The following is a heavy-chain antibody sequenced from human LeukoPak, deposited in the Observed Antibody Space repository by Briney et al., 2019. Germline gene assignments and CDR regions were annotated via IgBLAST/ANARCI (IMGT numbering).Heavy chain of an antibody. CDR1: GFIFSSYA. D-gene: IGHD3-10*01. CDR3: AKPHLWFGELTGFDP. CDR2: ISGSGGST. J-gene: IGHJ5*02. Sequence: GGSLRLSCAASGFIFSSYAMSWVRQAPGKGLEWVSAISGSGGSTYYADSVKGRFTISRDNSKNTLYLQMNSLGAEDTAVYYCAKPHLWFGELTGFDPWGQGTLVTVSS. V-gene: IGHV3-23*01.